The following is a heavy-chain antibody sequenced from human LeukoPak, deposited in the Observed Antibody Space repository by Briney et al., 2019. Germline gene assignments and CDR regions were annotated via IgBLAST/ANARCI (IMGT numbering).Heavy chain of an antibody. CDR1: GFTFSSYG. CDR3: AKEGYGYSSGWYYFDY. CDR2: ISGSGGST. V-gene: IGHV3-23*01. J-gene: IGHJ4*02. Sequence: GGSLRLSCAASGFTFSSYGMSWVRQAPGKGLEWVSGISGSGGSTYYADSVKGRFTISRDNSKNTLYLQMNSLRAEDTAVYYCAKEGYGYSSGWYYFDYWGQGTLVTVSS. D-gene: IGHD6-19*01.